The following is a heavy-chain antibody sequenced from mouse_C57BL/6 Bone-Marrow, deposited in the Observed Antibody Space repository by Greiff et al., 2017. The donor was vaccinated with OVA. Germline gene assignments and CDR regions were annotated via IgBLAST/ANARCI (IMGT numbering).Heavy chain of an antibody. J-gene: IGHJ4*01. D-gene: IGHD1-1*01. CDR1: GFTFSSYA. V-gene: IGHV5-9-1*02. CDR2: ISSGGDYI. Sequence: EVKLVESGEGLVKPGGSLKLSCAASGFTFSSYAMSWVRQTPEKRLEWVAYISSGGDYIYYADTVKGRFTISSDNARNTQYLQMSSLKSEDTAMYYCTKLLDAMDYWGQGTAITVSS. CDR3: TKLLDAMDY.